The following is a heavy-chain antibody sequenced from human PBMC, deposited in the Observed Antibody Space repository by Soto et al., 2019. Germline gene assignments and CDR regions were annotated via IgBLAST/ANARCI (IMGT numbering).Heavy chain of an antibody. CDR2: IVVGSGNT. V-gene: IGHV1-58*01. Sequence: QMQLVQSGPEVKKPGTSVKVSCKASGFTFTSSAVQWVRQARGQRLEWIGWIVVGSGNTNDAQKFQERVTITRDMRTSTAYMELSSLRAEDTAVYYWAAGALPAIHVGAPGPGDDWGQGTLVTVSS. D-gene: IGHD1-26*01. J-gene: IGHJ4*02. CDR1: GFTFTSSA. CDR3: AAGALPAIHVGAPGPGDD.